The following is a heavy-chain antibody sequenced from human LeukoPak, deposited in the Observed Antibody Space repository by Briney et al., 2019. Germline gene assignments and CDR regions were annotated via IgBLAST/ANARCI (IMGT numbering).Heavy chain of an antibody. CDR2: INHSGST. J-gene: IGHJ6*03. CDR1: GFTFSSYE. Sequence: GSLRLSCAASGFTFSSYEMNWVRQAPGKGLEWIGEINHSGSTNYNPSLKSRVTISVDTSENQFSLKLSSVTAADTAVYYCARRGSGWYNYYYMDVWGKGTTVTISS. D-gene: IGHD6-19*01. CDR3: ARRGSGWYNYYYMDV. V-gene: IGHV4-34*01.